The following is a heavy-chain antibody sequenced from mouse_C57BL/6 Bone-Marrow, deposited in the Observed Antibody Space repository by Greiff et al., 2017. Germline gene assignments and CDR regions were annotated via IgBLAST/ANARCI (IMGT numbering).Heavy chain of an antibody. CDR1: GYTFTSYW. J-gene: IGHJ4*01. CDR3: ASYGDYDPYYAMDY. V-gene: IGHV1-69*01. Sequence: QVQLQQPGAELVMPGASVKLSCKASGYTFTSYWMHWVKQRPGQGLEWIGEIDPSDSYTNYNQKFKGKSTLTVDKSSSTAYMQLGSLTSEDSAVYYCASYGDYDPYYAMDYWGQGTSVTVSS. D-gene: IGHD2-4*01. CDR2: IDPSDSYT.